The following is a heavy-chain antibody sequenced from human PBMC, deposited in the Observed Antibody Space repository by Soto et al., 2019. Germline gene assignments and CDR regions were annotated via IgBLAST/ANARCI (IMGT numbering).Heavy chain of an antibody. CDR1: GFTFTSYA. D-gene: IGHD2-15*01. J-gene: IGHJ6*02. CDR2: ISSNGFAT. Sequence: EVQLLESGGGLVQPGGSLRLSCAASGFTFTSYAMSWVRQAPGKGLEWVSGISSNGFATYYADSVRGRFTISKDDSKRTLYREMRSLRDEGAAIYYCAREPSGGISSSFLCFQYLMDVWGQGTTVTVSS. CDR3: AREPSGGISSSFLCFQYLMDV. V-gene: IGHV3-23*01.